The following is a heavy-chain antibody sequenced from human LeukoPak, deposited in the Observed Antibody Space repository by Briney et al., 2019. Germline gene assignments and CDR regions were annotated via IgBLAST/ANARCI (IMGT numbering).Heavy chain of an antibody. CDR3: ARDNDFDY. V-gene: IGHV1-18*01. Sequence: GASVKVSCKASGYTFTSYGISWVRQAPGQGLEWMGWISAYNGNTHYAQKFQGRLTMTRDMSTSTVYMELSSLRSEDTAFYYCARDNDFDYWGQGTLVTVSS. D-gene: IGHD2-8*01. J-gene: IGHJ4*02. CDR1: GYTFTSYG. CDR2: ISAYNGNT.